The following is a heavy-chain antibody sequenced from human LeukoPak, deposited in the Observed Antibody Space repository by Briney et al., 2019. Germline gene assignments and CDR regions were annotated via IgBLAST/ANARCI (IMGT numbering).Heavy chain of an antibody. V-gene: IGHV4-39*07. CDR3: ARLSRGFGSSLHDF. J-gene: IGHJ4*02. Sequence: SETLSLTCPVSGDSICSSSDFWGWLRQPPGKGLEWIGSIYYGGSTHSIPALKMRVTISVDTSKNQLSLKVRSVTAADTAVYYCARLSRGFGSSLHDFWGQGTLVTVSS. D-gene: IGHD3-3*01. CDR2: IYYGGST. CDR1: GDSICSSSDF.